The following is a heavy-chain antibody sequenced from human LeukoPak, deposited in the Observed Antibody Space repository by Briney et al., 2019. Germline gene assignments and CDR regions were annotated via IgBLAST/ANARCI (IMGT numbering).Heavy chain of an antibody. D-gene: IGHD3-3*02. J-gene: IGHJ4*02. CDR3: ARSASFAFGHFDY. CDR1: GYTFNNYW. Sequence: GESLKISCKGSGYTFNNYWIGWVRQMPGSGLEWMGIIYLGNSDTRYRPSFQGQVTISADKSISTAYLHWSSLKASDTAMYYCARSASFAFGHFDYWGQGTLVTVSS. CDR2: IYLGNSDT. V-gene: IGHV5-51*01.